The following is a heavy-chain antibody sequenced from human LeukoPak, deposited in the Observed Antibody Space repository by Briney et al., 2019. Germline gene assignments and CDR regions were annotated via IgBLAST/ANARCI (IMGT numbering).Heavy chain of an antibody. CDR3: ARVHCSSSSCFYFDY. CDR2: IYHGGST. V-gene: IGHV4-4*02. J-gene: IGHJ4*02. D-gene: IGHD2-2*01. Sequence: SGTLSLTCAVSGGSISSSNWWSWVRQPPGKGLEWIGEIYHGGSTHYNPSLKSRVTMSVDKSKNQFSLKLTSVTAADTAVYYCARVHCSSSSCFYFDYWGQGTLVTVSS. CDR1: GGSISSSNW.